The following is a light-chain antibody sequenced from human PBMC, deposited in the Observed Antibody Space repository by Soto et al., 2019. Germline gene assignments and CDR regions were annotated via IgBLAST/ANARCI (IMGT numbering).Light chain of an antibody. Sequence: QSALTQPAPVSGSPGQSITISCAGSSSDIGAYNFVSWYQQHPDKAPRLVIYDVDNRPSGISDRFSGSKSGNTASLTISGLQAEDEADYYCASYTSNDTEMFGGGTKVTVL. CDR2: DVD. J-gene: IGLJ3*02. V-gene: IGLV2-14*03. CDR1: SSDIGAYNF. CDR3: ASYTSNDTEM.